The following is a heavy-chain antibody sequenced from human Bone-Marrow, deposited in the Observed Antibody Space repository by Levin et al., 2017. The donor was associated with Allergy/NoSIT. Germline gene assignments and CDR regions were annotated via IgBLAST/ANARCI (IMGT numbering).Heavy chain of an antibody. J-gene: IGHJ6*02. CDR2: ISYDGSNK. CDR3: ARDGGIAAAGRGNGMDV. D-gene: IGHD6-13*01. V-gene: IGHV3-30*04. Sequence: GESLKISCAASGFTFSSYAMHWVRQAPGKGLEWVAVISYDGSNKYYADSVKGRFTISRDNSKNTLYLQMNSLRAEDTAVYYCARDGGIAAAGRGNGMDVWGQGTTVTVSS. CDR1: GFTFSSYA.